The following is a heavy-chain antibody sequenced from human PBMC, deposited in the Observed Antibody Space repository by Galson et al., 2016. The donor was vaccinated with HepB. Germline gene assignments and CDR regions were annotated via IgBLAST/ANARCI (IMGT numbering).Heavy chain of an antibody. CDR1: GGTFSSYA. Sequence: SVKVSCKVSGGTFSSYAITWVRQAPGQGFEWMGRIIPLLGVPNYAQEFQDRLKIAADQSTSTVALELSSLGAEDTAVYYCTRVACRGNNCHLAYCGQGTLVIVSS. J-gene: IGHJ4*02. D-gene: IGHD1-20*01. CDR2: IIPLLGVP. CDR3: TRVACRGNNCHLAY. V-gene: IGHV1-69*04.